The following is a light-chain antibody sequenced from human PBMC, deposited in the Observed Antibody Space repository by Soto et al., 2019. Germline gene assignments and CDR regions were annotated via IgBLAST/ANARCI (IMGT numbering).Light chain of an antibody. CDR3: CSYAGKTTFVV. V-gene: IGLV2-23*02. Sequence: QSALTQPASMSGSPGQSITISCSGSPSDIGTYDLVSWYRQYPGKAPQVLIYEVSKRPSGVPSRFSGSKSDNTASLTISGLQADDEADYFCCSYAGKTTFVVFGGGTQLTVL. CDR2: EVS. CDR1: PSDIGTYDL. J-gene: IGLJ2*01.